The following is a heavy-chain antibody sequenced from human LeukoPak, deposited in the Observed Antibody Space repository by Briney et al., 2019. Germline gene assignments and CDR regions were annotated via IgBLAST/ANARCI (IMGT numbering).Heavy chain of an antibody. CDR1: GGTLSSYA. CDR2: IIPILGIA. V-gene: IGHV1-69*04. CDR3: ARLRDGYNHYFDY. J-gene: IGHJ4*02. Sequence: PVASVKVSCKASGGTLSSYAISWVRQAPGQGLEWMGRIIPILGIANYAQKFQGRVTITADKSTSTAYMELSSLRSEDTAVYYCARLRDGYNHYFDYWGQGTLVTVSS. D-gene: IGHD5-24*01.